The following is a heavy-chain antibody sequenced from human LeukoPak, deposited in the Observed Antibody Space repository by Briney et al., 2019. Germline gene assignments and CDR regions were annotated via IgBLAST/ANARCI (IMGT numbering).Heavy chain of an antibody. J-gene: IGHJ4*02. CDR2: IYHTGIT. V-gene: IGHV4-31*02. Sequence: LRLSCAVSGFIFSSSAMSWVRQHPGKGLEWIGYIYHTGITSYNPSLKSRVTMSVDTSINQVSLKLNSLTAADTAVYYCAASAGVTLGRFWGQGTLVSVSS. CDR3: AASAGVTLGRF. D-gene: IGHD3-16*01. CDR1: GFIFSSSA.